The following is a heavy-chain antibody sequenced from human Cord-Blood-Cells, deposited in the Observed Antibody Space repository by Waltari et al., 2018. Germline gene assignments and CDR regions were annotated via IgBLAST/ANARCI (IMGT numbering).Heavy chain of an antibody. J-gene: IGHJ4*02. Sequence: QVQLVQSGAEVKKPGSSVKVSCKASGGTFRSYAISWGRQAPGQVLEWMGGIIPIFGTANYAQKFQGRVTITADESTSTAYMELSSLRSEDTAVYYCARGGSSWYFDYWGQGTLVTVSS. CDR2: IIPIFGTA. CDR3: ARGGSSWYFDY. V-gene: IGHV1-69*01. D-gene: IGHD6-13*01. CDR1: GGTFRSYA.